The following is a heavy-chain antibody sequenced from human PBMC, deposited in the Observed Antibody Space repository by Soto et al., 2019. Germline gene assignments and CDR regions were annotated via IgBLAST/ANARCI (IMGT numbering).Heavy chain of an antibody. CDR2: ISGSAGRT. J-gene: IGHJ6*02. Sequence: GESLRLSCTASGFTFSSYAMSWFRQAPGKGLEWVSIISGSAGRTYYADSVKGRFTVSRDNSKNTLYLQMNSLRAEDTAVYYCAKVTSAGVFYFGLDVWGQGTQVTVSS. CDR1: GFTFSSYA. D-gene: IGHD2-2*01. CDR3: AKVTSAGVFYFGLDV. V-gene: IGHV3-23*01.